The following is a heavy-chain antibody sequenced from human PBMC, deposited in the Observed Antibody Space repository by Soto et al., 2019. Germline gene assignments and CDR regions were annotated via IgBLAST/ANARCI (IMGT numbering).Heavy chain of an antibody. CDR2: INTNGDTA. CDR1: GFTFSTYA. D-gene: IGHD1-26*01. J-gene: IGHJ4*02. Sequence: EVQLLESGGDLVQPGGSLRLSCAASGFTFSTYAMSWVRQAPGKGLDWVSTINTNGDTAYYSASVKGRFTISRDNSKHTLFMQMYSLRAEYTAFSVCVLTARFNGSYLGQGRLVTVSS. V-gene: IGHV3-23*01. CDR3: VLTARFNGSY.